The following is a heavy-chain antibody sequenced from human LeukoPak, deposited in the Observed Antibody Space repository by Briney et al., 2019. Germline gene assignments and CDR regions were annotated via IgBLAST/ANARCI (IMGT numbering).Heavy chain of an antibody. Sequence: SETLSLTCNVSGGSISDYYWSWIRQPPGNGLEWIGYIYYSGSTKYNPYPRSRVTISIDTSKNQFSLKLSSVTAADTALYYCARGTGAYYYLWGQGTMVTVSS. CDR3: ARGTGAYYYL. V-gene: IGHV4-59*01. CDR1: GGSISDYY. CDR2: IYYSGST. D-gene: IGHD3-22*01. J-gene: IGHJ3*01.